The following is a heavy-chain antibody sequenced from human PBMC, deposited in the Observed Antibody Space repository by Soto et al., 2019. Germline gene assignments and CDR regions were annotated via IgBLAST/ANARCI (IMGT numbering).Heavy chain of an antibody. D-gene: IGHD3-10*01. J-gene: IGHJ4*02. Sequence: SETLSLTCAVYGGSFSGYYWSWIRQPPGKGLEWIGEINHSGSTNYNPSLKSRVTISVDTSKNQFSLKLSSVTAADTAVYYCARGLYGSRSYFGYWGQGTLVTVSS. V-gene: IGHV4-34*01. CDR2: INHSGST. CDR1: GGSFSGYY. CDR3: ARGLYGSRSYFGY.